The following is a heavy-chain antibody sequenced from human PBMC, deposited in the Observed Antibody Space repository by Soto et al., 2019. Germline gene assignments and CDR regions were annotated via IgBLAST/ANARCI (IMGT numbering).Heavy chain of an antibody. CDR1: GFTFSSYG. Sequence: QVQLVESGGGVVQPGRSLRLSCAASGFTFSSYGMHWVRQAPGKGLEWVAVIWYDGSNKYYADSVKGRFTISRDNSKNTLYLHMSSLRAEDTAVYYCARDSGYCSSTSCSPGGGWFDPWGQGTLVTVSS. CDR3: ARDSGYCSSTSCSPGGGWFDP. D-gene: IGHD2-2*01. CDR2: IWYDGSNK. V-gene: IGHV3-33*01. J-gene: IGHJ5*02.